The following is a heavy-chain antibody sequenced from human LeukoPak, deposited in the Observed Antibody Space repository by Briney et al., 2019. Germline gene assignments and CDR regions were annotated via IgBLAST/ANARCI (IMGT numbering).Heavy chain of an antibody. V-gene: IGHV4-30-4*01. Sequence: PSETLSLTFTVSGGSISSGDYYWSWIRQPPGKGLEWIGYIYYSGSTYYNPSLKSRVTISVDTSKNQFSLKLSSVTAADTAVYYCARDLNSSGYYSEPSPVYGMDVWGQGTTVTVSS. CDR2: IYYSGST. D-gene: IGHD3-22*01. J-gene: IGHJ6*02. CDR1: GGSISSGDYY. CDR3: ARDLNSSGYYSEPSPVYGMDV.